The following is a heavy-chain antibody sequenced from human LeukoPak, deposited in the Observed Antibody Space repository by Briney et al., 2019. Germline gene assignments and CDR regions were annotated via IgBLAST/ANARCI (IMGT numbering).Heavy chain of an antibody. Sequence: ASVKVSCKASGYTFTGYYMHWVRQAPGQGLEWMGWINPNSGGTNYAQKFQGRVTMTRDTSISTAYMELSRLRSDDTAVYYCTKNQYSGTIITPLDPFDVWGQGTMVTVS. V-gene: IGHV1-2*02. J-gene: IGHJ3*01. CDR3: TKNQYSGTIITPLDPFDV. D-gene: IGHD3-10*01. CDR2: INPNSGGT. CDR1: GYTFTGYY.